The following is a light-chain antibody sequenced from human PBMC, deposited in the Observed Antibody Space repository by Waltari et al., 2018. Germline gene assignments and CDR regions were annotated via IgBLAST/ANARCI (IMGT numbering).Light chain of an antibody. J-gene: IGKJ2*01. CDR1: QSVTRT. V-gene: IGKV3D-20*02. CDR3: MQGTHWPYT. Sequence: EIVLTQSPGTLSLSPGERATLSCRASQSVTRTLAWYQQKPGQAPRLLIYDASIRATGIPDRFSGSGSGTDFTLKISRVEAEDVGVYYCMQGTHWPYTFGQGTKLDIK. CDR2: DAS.